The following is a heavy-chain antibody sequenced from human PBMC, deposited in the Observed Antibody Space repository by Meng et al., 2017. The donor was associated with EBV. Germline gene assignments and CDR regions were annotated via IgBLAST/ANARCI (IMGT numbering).Heavy chain of an antibody. Sequence: QLEVSCTVFMNPAAALYLPCPVFVVSVTSGTFHWSWLRQSPGKGLEWIGYIYETGPTIYNPSLKSRVSIFLETSKNLFPLKLNSVTTADTAVYYCAKSRSSTPGVVDYWGQGTLVTVSS. J-gene: IGHJ4*02. V-gene: IGHV4-61*01. D-gene: IGHD3-10*01. CDR2: IYETGPT. CDR3: AKSRSSTPGVVDY. CDR1: VVSVTSGTFH.